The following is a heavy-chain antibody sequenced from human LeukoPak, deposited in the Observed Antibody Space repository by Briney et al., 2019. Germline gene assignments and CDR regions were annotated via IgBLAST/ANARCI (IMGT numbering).Heavy chain of an antibody. CDR3: ARRFGHYDSSGYRGAFDI. CDR1: GGSISSGSYY. V-gene: IGHV4-61*02. D-gene: IGHD3-22*01. J-gene: IGHJ3*02. Sequence: SETLSLTCTVSGGSISSGSYYWSWIRQPAGKGLEWIGRIYTSGSTNYNPSLKSRVTISVDTSKNQFSLKLSSVTAADTAVYYCARRFGHYDSSGYRGAFDIWGQGTMVTVSS. CDR2: IYTSGST.